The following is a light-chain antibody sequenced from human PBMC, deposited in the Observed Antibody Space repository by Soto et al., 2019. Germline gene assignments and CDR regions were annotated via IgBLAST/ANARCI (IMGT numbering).Light chain of an antibody. Sequence: QPVLTQPPSVSGAPGQRVTISCTGSSSNIGAGFDVHWYQQLPRTAPKLLIYSNNNRPSGVPDRFSVSRSATSASLAITGLQAADEADYYCQSYDNSLSAYVFGPGTKLTVL. CDR1: SSNIGAGFD. V-gene: IGLV1-40*01. CDR2: SNN. J-gene: IGLJ1*01. CDR3: QSYDNSLSAYV.